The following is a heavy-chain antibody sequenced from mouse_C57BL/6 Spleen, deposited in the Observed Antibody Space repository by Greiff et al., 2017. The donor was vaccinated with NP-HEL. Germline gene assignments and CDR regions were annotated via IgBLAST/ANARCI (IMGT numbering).Heavy chain of an antibody. J-gene: IGHJ1*03. Sequence: QVHVKQPGAELVKPGASVKMSCKASGYTFTSYWITWVKQRPGQGLEWIGDIYPGSGSTNYNEKFKSKATLTVDTSSSTAYMQHSIMTSEDSAVYYCAREGTGTVYFDVWGTGTTVTDSS. CDR1: GYTFTSYW. CDR3: AREGTGTVYFDV. V-gene: IGHV1-55*01. CDR2: IYPGSGST. D-gene: IGHD4-1*01.